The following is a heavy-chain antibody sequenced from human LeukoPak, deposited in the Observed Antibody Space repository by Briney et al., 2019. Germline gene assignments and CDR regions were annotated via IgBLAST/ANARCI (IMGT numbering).Heavy chain of an antibody. J-gene: IGHJ4*02. V-gene: IGHV1-69*04. CDR3: ARNSYSSSWYNGAFDY. Sequence: SVKVSCKASGGTFSSYAISWVRQAPGQGLEWMGRIIPILGIANYAQKFQGRVTITADKSTSTAYMELSSLRSEDTAVYYCARNSYSSSWYNGAFDYWGQGTLVTVSS. CDR2: IIPILGIA. CDR1: GGTFSSYA. D-gene: IGHD6-13*01.